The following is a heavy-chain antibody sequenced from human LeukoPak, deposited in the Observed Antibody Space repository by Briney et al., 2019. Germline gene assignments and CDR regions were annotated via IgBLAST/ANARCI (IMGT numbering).Heavy chain of an antibody. Sequence: GGSLRLSCAASGFTFSSYIMNWVRQAPGKGPEWVSSISSSSAYIYYADSVKGRFTISRDNAKSSLFLQMNSLRDEDTAVYYCATSSIALAGTVDFWGQGTLVTVSS. D-gene: IGHD6-19*01. J-gene: IGHJ4*02. CDR1: GFTFSSYI. V-gene: IGHV3-21*01. CDR3: ATSSIALAGTVDF. CDR2: ISSSSAYI.